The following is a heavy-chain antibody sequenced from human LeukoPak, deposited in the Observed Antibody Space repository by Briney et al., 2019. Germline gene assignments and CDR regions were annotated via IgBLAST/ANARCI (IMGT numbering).Heavy chain of an antibody. CDR1: GFTFSSYW. CDR2: IKQDGSEK. J-gene: IGHJ5*02. Sequence: GGSLRLSCAASGFTFSSYWMSWVRQAPGKGLEWVANIKQDGSEKYCVDSVKGRFTISRDNAKNSLYLQMNSLRAEDTAVYYCAREKTTVTTPWFDPWGQGTLVTVSS. V-gene: IGHV3-7*01. D-gene: IGHD4-17*01. CDR3: AREKTTVTTPWFDP.